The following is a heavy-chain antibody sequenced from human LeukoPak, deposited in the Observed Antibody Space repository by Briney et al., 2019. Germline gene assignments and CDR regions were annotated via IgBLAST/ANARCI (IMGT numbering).Heavy chain of an antibody. D-gene: IGHD3-16*01. Sequence: GGSLRLSCAASGFTFSNYWMSWVRQAPGKWLEWVANIKQDGGEKYYVDSVKGRFSISRDNAKNSLYQQMNSLRAEDTAVYYCAREPLWGNDAFDIWGQGTMATVSS. J-gene: IGHJ3*02. V-gene: IGHV3-7*01. CDR2: IKQDGGEK. CDR1: GFTFSNYW. CDR3: AREPLWGNDAFDI.